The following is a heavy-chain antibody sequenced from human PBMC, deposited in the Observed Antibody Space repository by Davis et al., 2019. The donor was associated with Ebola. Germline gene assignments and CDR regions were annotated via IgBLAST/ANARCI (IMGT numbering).Heavy chain of an antibody. J-gene: IGHJ6*03. CDR2: IYYSGST. D-gene: IGHD3-3*01. Sequence: MPSETLSLTCSVSGGSISSGDYFWSWIRQPPGKGLEWIGFIYYSGSTYYNPSLKSRVTISVHTSKNQFSLRLSSVTAADTAVYYCARGPPHYDSWSDYARWKGYYMDVWGKGTTVTVSS. CDR1: GGSISSGDYF. CDR3: ARGPPHYDSWSDYARWKGYYMDV. V-gene: IGHV4-30-4*01.